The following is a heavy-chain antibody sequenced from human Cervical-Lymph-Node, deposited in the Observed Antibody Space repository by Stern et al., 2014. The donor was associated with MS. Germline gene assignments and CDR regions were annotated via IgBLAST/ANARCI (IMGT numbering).Heavy chain of an antibody. CDR3: AKDGAAATRAYYLDH. J-gene: IGHJ4*02. CDR1: GFTFKNHG. CDR2: ISYVGISK. D-gene: IGHD6-13*01. Sequence: QMQLVQSGGGVVQPGGSLRLSCAASGFTFKNHGMHWVRQAPGKGLEWVAVISYVGISKYYADSVKGRVAISRDDSKNTVYLQMNSLKVEDTAVYYCAKDGAAATRAYYLDHWGQGTLVTVSS. V-gene: IGHV3-30*18.